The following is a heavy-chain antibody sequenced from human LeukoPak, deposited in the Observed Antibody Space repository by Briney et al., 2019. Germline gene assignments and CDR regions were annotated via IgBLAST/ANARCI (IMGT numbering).Heavy chain of an antibody. Sequence: GGSLRLSCAASGFTFSSYAMSWVRQAPGKGLEWVSAISGSGGSTYYADSVKGRFTISRDNSKNNVYLQMNSLTVEDAAIYYCAKDRMSYSSTLGSWGQGTLVTVSS. CDR2: ISGSGGST. CDR1: GFTFSSYA. V-gene: IGHV3-23*01. D-gene: IGHD6-13*01. J-gene: IGHJ5*02. CDR3: AKDRMSYSSTLGS.